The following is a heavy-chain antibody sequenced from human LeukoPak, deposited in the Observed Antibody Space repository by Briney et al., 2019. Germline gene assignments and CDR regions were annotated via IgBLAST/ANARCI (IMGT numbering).Heavy chain of an antibody. CDR2: IYYSGST. Sequence: PSETLSLTCTVSGGSISSYYWSWIRQPPGKGLEWIGYIYYSGSTNYNPSLKSRVTISVDTSKNQFSLKLSSVTAADTAVYYCARVAYYGSGLYYYYYYMDVWGKGTTVTVSS. CDR3: ARVAYYGSGLYYYYYYMDV. J-gene: IGHJ6*03. CDR1: GGSISSYY. V-gene: IGHV4-59*01. D-gene: IGHD3-10*01.